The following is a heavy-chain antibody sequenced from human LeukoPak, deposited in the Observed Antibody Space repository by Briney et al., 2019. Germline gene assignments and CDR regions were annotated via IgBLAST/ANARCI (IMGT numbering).Heavy chain of an antibody. CDR2: IYYSGST. D-gene: IGHD2-2*02. V-gene: IGHV4-39*07. CDR1: GGSISSSSYY. Sequence: SETLSLTCTVSGGSISSSSYYWGWIRQPPGKGLEWIGSIYYSGSTNYNPSLKSRVTMSVDTSKNQFSLKLTSVTAADTAVYYCARGYCSSTSCYRRFDYWGQGTLVTVSS. CDR3: ARGYCSSTSCYRRFDY. J-gene: IGHJ4*02.